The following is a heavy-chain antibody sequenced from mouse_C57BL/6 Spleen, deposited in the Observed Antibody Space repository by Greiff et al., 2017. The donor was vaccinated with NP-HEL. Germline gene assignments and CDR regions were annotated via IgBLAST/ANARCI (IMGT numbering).Heavy chain of an antibody. D-gene: IGHD3-2*02. Sequence: DVHLVESGPGLVKPSQSLSLTCSVTGYSITSGYYWNWIRQFPGNKLEWMGYISYDGSNNYNPSLKNRISITRDTSKNQFFLKLNSVTTEDTATYYCARDRLSYAMDYWGQGTSVTVSS. CDR1: GYSITSGYY. V-gene: IGHV3-6*01. CDR2: ISYDGSN. J-gene: IGHJ4*01. CDR3: ARDRLSYAMDY.